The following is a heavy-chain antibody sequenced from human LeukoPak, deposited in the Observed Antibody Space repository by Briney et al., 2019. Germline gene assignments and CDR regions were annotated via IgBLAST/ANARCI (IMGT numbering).Heavy chain of an antibody. D-gene: IGHD3-9*01. CDR1: GFTFSSYS. V-gene: IGHV3-21*01. Sequence: GGSLRLSCAASGFTFSSYSMNWVRQAPRKGLEWVSSISSSSSYIYYADSVKGRFTISRDNAKNSLYLQMNSLRAEDTAVYYCAREGVYYDILTGYPPFDYWGQGTLVTVSS. J-gene: IGHJ4*02. CDR2: ISSSSSYI. CDR3: AREGVYYDILTGYPPFDY.